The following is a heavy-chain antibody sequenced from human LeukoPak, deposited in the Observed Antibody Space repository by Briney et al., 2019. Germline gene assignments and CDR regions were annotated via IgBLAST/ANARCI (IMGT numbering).Heavy chain of an antibody. Sequence: SVKVSCKASGGTFSSYAISWVQQAPGQGLEWVGRIIPILGIANYAQKFQGRVTITADKSTSTAYMELSSLRSEDTAVYYCAGVVVVAATRYYYGMDVWGQGTTVTVSS. CDR3: AGVVVVAATRYYYGMDV. CDR2: IIPILGIA. V-gene: IGHV1-69*04. D-gene: IGHD2-15*01. CDR1: GGTFSSYA. J-gene: IGHJ6*02.